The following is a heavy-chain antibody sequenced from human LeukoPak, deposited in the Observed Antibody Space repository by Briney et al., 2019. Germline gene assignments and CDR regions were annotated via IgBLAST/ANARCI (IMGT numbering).Heavy chain of an antibody. Sequence: PGGSLRLSCAASGFTFSSYGMHWVHQAPGKGLEWVAVIWYDGSNKYYADSVKGRFTISRDNSKNTLYLQMNSLRAEDTAVYYCAREPSTVTTRYYFDYWGQGTLVTVSS. J-gene: IGHJ4*02. CDR2: IWYDGSNK. CDR3: AREPSTVTTRYYFDY. CDR1: GFTFSSYG. V-gene: IGHV3-33*01. D-gene: IGHD4-17*01.